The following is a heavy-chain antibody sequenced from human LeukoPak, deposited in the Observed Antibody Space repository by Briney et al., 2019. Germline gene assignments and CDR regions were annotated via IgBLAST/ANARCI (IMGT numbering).Heavy chain of an antibody. Sequence: GGSLRLSRVASGFTFSSYSMNWVRQAPGKGLEWVSAISGSGGSTYYADSVKGRFTISRDNSKNTLYLQMNSLRAEDTAVYYCAKALTHSSGYDWYFDLWGRGTLVTVSS. CDR2: ISGSGGST. J-gene: IGHJ2*01. V-gene: IGHV3-23*01. CDR1: GFTFSSYS. CDR3: AKALTHSSGYDWYFDL. D-gene: IGHD3-22*01.